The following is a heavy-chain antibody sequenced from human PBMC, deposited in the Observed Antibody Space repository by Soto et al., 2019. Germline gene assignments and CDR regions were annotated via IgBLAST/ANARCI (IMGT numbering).Heavy chain of an antibody. CDR2: IYYSGST. Sequence: SETLSLTXTVSGGSISSSSYYWGWIRQPPGKGLEWIGSIYYSGSTYYNPSLKSRVTISVDTSKNQFSLKLSSVTAADTAVYYCASSYYYGSGSYPLDPWGQGTLVTVSS. V-gene: IGHV4-39*01. D-gene: IGHD3-10*01. CDR1: GGSISSSSYY. J-gene: IGHJ5*02. CDR3: ASSYYYGSGSYPLDP.